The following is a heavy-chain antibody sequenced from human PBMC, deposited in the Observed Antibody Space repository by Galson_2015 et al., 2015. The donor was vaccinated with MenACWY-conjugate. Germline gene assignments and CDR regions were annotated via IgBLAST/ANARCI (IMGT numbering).Heavy chain of an antibody. CDR3: ARGAGGIHEAFFDY. CDR1: GFTFSSNS. Sequence: SLRLSCAASGFTFSSNSMNWVRQAPGKGLEWVAYIRGDRNTMYYADSVKGRFSISRDYAKNSLYLQMNGLRADDTAVYYCARGAGGIHEAFFDYWGQGTVVTVSS. D-gene: IGHD2-8*02. J-gene: IGHJ4*02. V-gene: IGHV3-48*04. CDR2: IRGDRNTM.